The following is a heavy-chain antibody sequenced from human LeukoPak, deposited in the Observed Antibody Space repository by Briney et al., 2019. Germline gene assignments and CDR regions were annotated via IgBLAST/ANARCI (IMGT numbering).Heavy chain of an antibody. CDR3: AKLLGTATTYDS. CDR2: INPDGSQK. Sequence: GGSVSLSCEASGFTFSGNWMSWVRQAPGKGLEWVASINPDGSQKLYVDSVKGRFTISRDNTKGSLYLQMNSLGAEDTAMYYCAKLLGTATTYDSWGQGTRVTVSS. J-gene: IGHJ5*01. V-gene: IGHV3-7*01. CDR1: GFTFSGNW. D-gene: IGHD5-24*01.